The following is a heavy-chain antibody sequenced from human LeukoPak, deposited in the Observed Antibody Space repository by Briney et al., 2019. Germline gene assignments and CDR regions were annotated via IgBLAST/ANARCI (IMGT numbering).Heavy chain of an antibody. Sequence: GGSLRLSCAASGFSFSDHYMDWVRQAPGKGLEWVGRTKNKANSYTTEYAASVKGRFTISRDGSKNSLYLQMDSLKTEDTAVYYCTRTSYSGSFFDYWGQGTLVTVSS. CDR1: GFSFSDHY. CDR2: TKNKANSYTT. J-gene: IGHJ4*02. V-gene: IGHV3-72*01. CDR3: TRTSYSGSFFDY. D-gene: IGHD1-26*01.